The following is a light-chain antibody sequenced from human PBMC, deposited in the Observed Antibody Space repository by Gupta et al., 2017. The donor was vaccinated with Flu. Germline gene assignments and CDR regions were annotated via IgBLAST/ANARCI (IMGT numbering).Light chain of an antibody. J-gene: IGKJ3*01. Sequence: PSSLSASVGDRVTITCRASQSISSYLNWYQQKPGKAPKLLIYAASSLQSGVPSRFSGSGSGTDFTLTISSLQPEDFATYYCQQSYSTPGTFGPGTKVDIK. CDR1: QSISSY. CDR3: QQSYSTPGT. V-gene: IGKV1-39*01. CDR2: AAS.